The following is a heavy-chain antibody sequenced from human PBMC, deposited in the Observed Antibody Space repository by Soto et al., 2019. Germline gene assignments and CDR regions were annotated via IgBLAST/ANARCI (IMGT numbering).Heavy chain of an antibody. CDR1: GGSISSSSYY. CDR2: IYYSGST. D-gene: IGHD6-13*01. V-gene: IGHV4-39*01. CDR3: ARHGGQQLVQGYFDY. J-gene: IGHJ4*02. Sequence: QLQLQESGPGLVKPSETLSLTCTVSGGSISSSSYYWGWIRQPPGKGLEWIGSIYYSGSTYYNPSLKSRVTISVDTSKNQFSLKLSSVTAADTAVYYCARHGGQQLVQGYFDYWGQGTLVTVSS.